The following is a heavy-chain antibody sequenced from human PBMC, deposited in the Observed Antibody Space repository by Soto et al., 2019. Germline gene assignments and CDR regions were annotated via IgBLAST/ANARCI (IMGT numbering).Heavy chain of an antibody. V-gene: IGHV3-9*01. CDR1: GFTFDDYA. CDR2: ISWNSGSI. D-gene: IGHD2-15*01. Sequence: GGSLRLSCAASGFTFDDYAMHWVRQAPGKGLEWVSGISWNSGSIGYADSVKGRFTISRDNAKNSLYLQMNSLRAEDTALYYCAKVSHPHCSGGSCPAGVYWGQGTLVTVSS. J-gene: IGHJ4*02. CDR3: AKVSHPHCSGGSCPAGVY.